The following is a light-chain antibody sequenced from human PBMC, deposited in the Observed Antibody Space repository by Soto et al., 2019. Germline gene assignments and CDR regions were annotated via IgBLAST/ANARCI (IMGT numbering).Light chain of an antibody. V-gene: IGKV1-12*01. CDR3: QQANSFPRT. Sequence: THVTHFPSSESASVGDRVTITCRASQSISSYLDWYQQKPGQAPKLLIYAASSWHSGVPSRFSGSGSETDFTLTISSLQPEDFAVYYCQQANSFPRTFGQGTKVDIK. CDR2: AAS. J-gene: IGKJ1*01. CDR1: QSISSY.